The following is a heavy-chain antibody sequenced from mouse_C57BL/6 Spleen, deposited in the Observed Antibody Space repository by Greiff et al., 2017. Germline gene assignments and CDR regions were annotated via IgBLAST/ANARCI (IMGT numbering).Heavy chain of an antibody. Sequence: EVMLVESGPGLAKPSQTLSLTCSVTGYSITSDYWNWIRKFPGNKLEYMGYISYSGSTYYTPSLKSRISITRDTSKNQYYLQLNSVTTEDTATYYCARSDYDGYWYFDVWGTGTTVTVSS. CDR1: GYSITSDY. D-gene: IGHD2-4*01. CDR2: ISYSGST. CDR3: ARSDYDGYWYFDV. V-gene: IGHV3-8*01. J-gene: IGHJ1*03.